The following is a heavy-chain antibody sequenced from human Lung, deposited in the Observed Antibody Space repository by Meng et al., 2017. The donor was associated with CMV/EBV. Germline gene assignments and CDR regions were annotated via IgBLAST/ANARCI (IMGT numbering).Heavy chain of an antibody. CDR3: AHRRGGQIVSLPAAYDY. V-gene: IGHV2-5*01. CDR1: LSTTGVG. Sequence: LSTTGVGVGWIRQPPGKAPEWLAVIYWNDDKRYSPSLKSRLSITKDTSKNHVVLTMTNMDPLDTATYFCAHRRGGQIVSLPAAYDYWGQGSLVTVSS. J-gene: IGHJ4*02. CDR2: IYWNDDK. D-gene: IGHD2-2*01.